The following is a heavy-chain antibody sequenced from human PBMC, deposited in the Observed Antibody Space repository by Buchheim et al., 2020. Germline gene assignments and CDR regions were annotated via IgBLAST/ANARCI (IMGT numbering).Heavy chain of an antibody. CDR3: ARAWLYGDPREIPPGDY. J-gene: IGHJ4*02. CDR2: INPNSGGT. D-gene: IGHD4-17*01. V-gene: IGHV1-2*02. CDR1: GYTFTGYY. Sequence: QVQLVQSGAEVKKPGASVKVSCKASGYTFTGYYMHWVRQAPGQGLEWMGWINPNSGGTNHAQKFQGRVTMTRDTSNSNADMELSRLRSDDTAVYYCARAWLYGDPREIPPGDYWGQGTL.